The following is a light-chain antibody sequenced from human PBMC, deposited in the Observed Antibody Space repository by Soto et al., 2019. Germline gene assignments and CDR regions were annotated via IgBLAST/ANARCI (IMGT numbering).Light chain of an antibody. CDR1: QSVSSN. J-gene: IGKJ1*01. CDR3: QQYNNWPPWT. V-gene: IGKV3-15*01. Sequence: EIVMTQSPDTLSVSPGERATFSCRASQSVSSNLAWYQQKPGQAPRLLIYDASTRATGIPARFSGSGSGTEFTLTISSLQSEDFAVYYCQQYNNWPPWTFGQGTKVEIK. CDR2: DAS.